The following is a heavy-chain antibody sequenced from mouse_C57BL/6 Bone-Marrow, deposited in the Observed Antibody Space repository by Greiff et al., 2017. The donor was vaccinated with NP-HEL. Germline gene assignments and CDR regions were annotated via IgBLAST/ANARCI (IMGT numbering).Heavy chain of an antibody. CDR3: ARGVIDDGYSWFAY. V-gene: IGHV1-82*01. J-gene: IGHJ3*01. Sequence: QVQLKESGPELVKPGASVKISCKASGYAFSSSWMNWVKQRPGKGLEWIGRIYPGDGDTNYNGKFKGKATLTADKSSSTAYMQLSRLTSEDSAVYFCARGVIDDGYSWFAYWGQGTLVTVSA. D-gene: IGHD2-3*01. CDR1: GYAFSSSW. CDR2: IYPGDGDT.